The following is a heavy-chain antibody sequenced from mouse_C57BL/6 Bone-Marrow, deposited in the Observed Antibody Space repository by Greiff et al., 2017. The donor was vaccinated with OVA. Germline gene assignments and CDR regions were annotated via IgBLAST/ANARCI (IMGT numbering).Heavy chain of an antibody. Sequence: QVQLQQPGAELVQPGASVKLSCKASGYTFTSYWMHWVKQRPGQGLEWIGMIHPHSGSTNYNEKFKSKATLTVDKSSSTAYMQLSSLTSEDSAVYYCARDWDGYFDYWGQGTTLTVSS. CDR3: ARDWDGYFDY. J-gene: IGHJ2*01. D-gene: IGHD4-1*01. CDR1: GYTFTSYW. CDR2: IHPHSGST. V-gene: IGHV1-64*01.